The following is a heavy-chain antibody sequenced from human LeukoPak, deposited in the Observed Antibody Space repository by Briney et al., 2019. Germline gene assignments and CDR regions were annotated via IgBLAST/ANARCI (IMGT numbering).Heavy chain of an antibody. J-gene: IGHJ4*02. D-gene: IGHD3-22*01. CDR2: INPNSGDT. Sequence: ASVKVSCKASGYTFTDYYMHWVRHAPGQGLEWMGRINPNSGDTNYAQKFQGRVTMTRDTSISTAYMELSRLRSADTAVYYCARDDKSVPAYYYDSSGGDYWGQGTLVTVSS. CDR3: ARDDKSVPAYYYDSSGGDY. V-gene: IGHV1-2*06. CDR1: GYTFTDYY.